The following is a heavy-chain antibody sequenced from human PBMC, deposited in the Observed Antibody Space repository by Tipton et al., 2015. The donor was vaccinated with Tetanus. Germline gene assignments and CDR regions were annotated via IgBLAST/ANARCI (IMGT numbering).Heavy chain of an antibody. CDR1: GGSISSGTFY. D-gene: IGHD3-10*01. CDR3: ARGGRSMVRNVMFYFDF. CDR2: IYYTERT. Sequence: TLSLTCTVSGGSISSGTFYWDWIRQPPGKGLEWNGNIYYTERTSYTPSLDSRVTISVDTSKNHFSLRLTSVTASDTAVYYCARGGRSMVRNVMFYFDFWGQGSLVTVSS. V-gene: IGHV4-31*03. J-gene: IGHJ4*02.